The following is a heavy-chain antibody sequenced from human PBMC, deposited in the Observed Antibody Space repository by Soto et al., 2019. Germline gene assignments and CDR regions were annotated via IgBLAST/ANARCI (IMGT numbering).Heavy chain of an antibody. CDR3: ARHSGPYYDILTGYHMLYNWFDP. CDR1: GGSISSSSYY. CDR2: IYYSGST. V-gene: IGHV4-39*01. J-gene: IGHJ5*02. Sequence: SETLSLTCTVSGGSISSSSYYWGWIRQPPGKGLEWIGSIYYSGSTYYNPSLKSRVTISVDTSKNQFSLKLSSVTAADTAVYYCARHSGPYYDILTGYHMLYNWFDPWGQGTLVTVSS. D-gene: IGHD3-9*01.